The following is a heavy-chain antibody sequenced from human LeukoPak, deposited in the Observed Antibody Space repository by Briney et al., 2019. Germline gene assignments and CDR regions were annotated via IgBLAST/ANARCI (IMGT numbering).Heavy chain of an antibody. CDR1: GYTFTSYG. J-gene: IGHJ5*02. V-gene: IGHV1-18*01. Sequence: GASVKVSCKASGYTFTSYGISWVRQAPGQGLEWMGWISAYNGNTNYAQKLQGRVTMTTDTSTSTAYMELRSLRSDDTAVYYCARVAITGTMGSSRVLGPGNWFDPWGQGTLVTVSS. D-gene: IGHD1-7*01. CDR2: ISAYNGNT. CDR3: ARVAITGTMGSSRVLGPGNWFDP.